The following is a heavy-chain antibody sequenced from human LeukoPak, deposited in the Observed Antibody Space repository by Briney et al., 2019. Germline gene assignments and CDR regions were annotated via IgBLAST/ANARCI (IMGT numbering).Heavy chain of an antibody. CDR3: ARDRSPMMRRCDAFDI. CDR1: GFTFSSYS. Sequence: PGGSLRLSCAASGFTFSSYSMNWVRQAPGKGLEWVSSISSSSSYIYYADSVKGRFTISRDNAKNSLYLQMNSLRAEDTAVYYCARDRSPMMRRCDAFDIWGQGTMVTVSS. V-gene: IGHV3-21*01. J-gene: IGHJ3*02. D-gene: IGHD3-22*01. CDR2: ISSSSSYI.